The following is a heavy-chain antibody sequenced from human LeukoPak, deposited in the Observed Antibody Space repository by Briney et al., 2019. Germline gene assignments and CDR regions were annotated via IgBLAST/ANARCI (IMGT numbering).Heavy chain of an antibody. J-gene: IGHJ6*02. CDR3: ARRDYYDSSGYYYYYGMDV. D-gene: IGHD3-22*01. CDR2: ISTSSSYI. V-gene: IGHV3-21*06. Sequence: GGSLRLSCAASGFTFSSYTMNWVRQAPGKGLEWVSSISTSSSYIYYADSLKGRFTISRDNAKNSLYLQMNRLRGEDTAVYYCARRDYYDSSGYYYYYGMDVWGQGTTVTVSS. CDR1: GFTFSSYT.